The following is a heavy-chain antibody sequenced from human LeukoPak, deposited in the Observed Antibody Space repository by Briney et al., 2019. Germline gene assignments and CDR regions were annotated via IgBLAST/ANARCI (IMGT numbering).Heavy chain of an antibody. CDR1: GYTFTSYD. Sequence: ASVKVSCKASGYTFTSYDINWVRQATGQGLEWMGWMNPNSGNTGYAQKFQGRVTMTRNTSISTAYMELSSLRSEDTAVYYCARDFGSVEMADYWGQGTLVTVSS. CDR3: ARDFGSVEMADY. D-gene: IGHD5-24*01. CDR2: MNPNSGNT. V-gene: IGHV1-8*01. J-gene: IGHJ4*02.